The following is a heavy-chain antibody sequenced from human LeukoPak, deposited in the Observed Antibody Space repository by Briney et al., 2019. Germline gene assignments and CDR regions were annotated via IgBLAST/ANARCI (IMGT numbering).Heavy chain of an antibody. J-gene: IGHJ4*02. CDR2: FDPEDGET. V-gene: IGHV1-24*01. CDR3: ATGDSSGSCFDY. D-gene: IGHD3-22*01. CDR1: GYTLTELS. Sequence: ASVKVSCKVSGYTLTELSMHWVRQAPGKGLEWMGGFDPEDGETICAQKFQGRVTMTEDTSTDTAYMELSSLRSEDTAVYYCATGDSSGSCFDYWGQGTLVTVSS.